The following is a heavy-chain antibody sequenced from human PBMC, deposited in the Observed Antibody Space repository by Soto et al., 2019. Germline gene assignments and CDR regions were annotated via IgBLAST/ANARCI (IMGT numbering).Heavy chain of an antibody. CDR1: GFTFSSYG. Sequence: GGSLRLSCAASGFTFSSYGMHWVRQAPGKGLEWVAVISYDGSNKYYADSVKGRFTISRDNSKNTLYLQMNSLRAEDTAVYYCAKDTRYCSGGSCYPYFQHWGQGTLVTVSS. CDR3: AKDTRYCSGGSCYPYFQH. V-gene: IGHV3-30*18. CDR2: ISYDGSNK. D-gene: IGHD2-15*01. J-gene: IGHJ1*01.